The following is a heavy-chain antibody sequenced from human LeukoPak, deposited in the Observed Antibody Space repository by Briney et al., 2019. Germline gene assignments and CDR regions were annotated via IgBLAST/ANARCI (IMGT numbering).Heavy chain of an antibody. Sequence: SETLSLTCAVSGYSIGSGYYWGWIRQPPGKGLEWIGSIYHSGSTYYNPSLKSRVTISVVTSKNQFSLKLSSVTAADTAVYYCANYVEMATIYYWGQGTLVTVSS. CDR3: ANYVEMATIYY. J-gene: IGHJ4*02. CDR1: GYSIGSGYY. CDR2: IYHSGST. D-gene: IGHD5-24*01. V-gene: IGHV4-38-2*01.